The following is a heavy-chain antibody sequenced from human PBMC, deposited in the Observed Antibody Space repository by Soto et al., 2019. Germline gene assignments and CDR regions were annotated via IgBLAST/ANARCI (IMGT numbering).Heavy chain of an antibody. CDR3: AGDNPPPNYYDSRPDKSDY. CDR2: ISAYNGNT. Sequence: RASVKVSCKASGYTFTSYGTSWVRQAPGQGLEWMGWISAYNGNTNYAQKLQGRVTMTTDTSTSTAYMELRSLRSDDTAVYYCAGDNPPPNYYDSRPDKSDYWGRGTLVTVSS. CDR1: GYTFTSYG. D-gene: IGHD3-22*01. V-gene: IGHV1-18*01. J-gene: IGHJ4*02.